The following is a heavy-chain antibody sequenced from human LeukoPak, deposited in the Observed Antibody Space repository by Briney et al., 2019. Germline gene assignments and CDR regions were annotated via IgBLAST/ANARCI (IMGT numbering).Heavy chain of an antibody. CDR3: ARAWADSSGYSPFDS. V-gene: IGHV4-39*01. Sequence: SETLSLTCSVSGVSIRSRSYYWAWIRQPPGKGLEWIGNIFYSGGTSYNPSLKSRVTISVDTSKNQFSLRLSSVTAADTAVYSCARAWADSSGYSPFDSWGQGTLVTVSS. J-gene: IGHJ4*02. D-gene: IGHD3-22*01. CDR1: GVSIRSRSYY. CDR2: IFYSGGT.